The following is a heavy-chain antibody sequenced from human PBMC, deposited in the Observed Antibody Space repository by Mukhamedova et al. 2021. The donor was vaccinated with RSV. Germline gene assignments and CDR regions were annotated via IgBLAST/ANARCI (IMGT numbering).Heavy chain of an antibody. V-gene: IGHV4-34*01. J-gene: IGHJ6*03. CDR2: GST. CDR3: ARGPRFLEWLASAYYYYMDV. Sequence: GSTNYNPSLESRVTISVDTSKNQFSLKLSSVTAADTAVYYCARGPRFLEWLASAYYYYMDVWGKGTTVTVSS. D-gene: IGHD3-3*01.